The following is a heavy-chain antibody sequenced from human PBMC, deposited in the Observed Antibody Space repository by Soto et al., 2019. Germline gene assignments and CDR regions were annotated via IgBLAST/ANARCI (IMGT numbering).Heavy chain of an antibody. V-gene: IGHV3-21*01. J-gene: IGHJ4*02. CDR2: ISSSSSYI. CDR3: ARLGSDYVFDY. D-gene: IGHD5-12*01. CDR1: GFTFSSYS. Sequence: EVQLVESGGGLVKPRGSLRLSCAASGFTFSSYSMNWVRQAPGKGLEWVSSISSSSSYIYYADSVKGRFTISRDNAKNSLYLQMNSLRAEDTAVYYCARLGSDYVFDYWGQGTLVTVSS.